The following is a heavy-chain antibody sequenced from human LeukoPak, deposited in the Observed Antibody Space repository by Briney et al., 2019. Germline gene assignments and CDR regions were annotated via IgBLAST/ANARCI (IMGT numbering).Heavy chain of an antibody. CDR3: TWMATIFTDDY. D-gene: IGHD5-12*01. CDR1: GLTFSDAL. J-gene: IGHJ4*02. CDR2: IRNDRIT. V-gene: IGHV3-15*01. Sequence: GGSLRLSCVLSGLTFSDALMSWVRQAPGKGLEWFGRIRNDRITDYAAPVQGRFSISRDNSKNTFYLQMNSLRTEDTGMYFCTWMATIFTDDYWGQGTLVTVSS.